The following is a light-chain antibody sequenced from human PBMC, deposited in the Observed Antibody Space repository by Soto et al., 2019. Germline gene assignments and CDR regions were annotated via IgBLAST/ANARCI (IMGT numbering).Light chain of an antibody. Sequence: QSALTQPASVSGSPGQSITISCTGTSSDVGAYNYVSWYQQHSGKAPKLIIYEVTNRPSGVSNRFSASKSGNTASLTIFGLQAEEEADYYCSSYTSSSSWVFGGGTKLTVL. J-gene: IGLJ3*02. CDR2: EVT. CDR3: SSYTSSSSWV. CDR1: SSDVGAYNY. V-gene: IGLV2-14*01.